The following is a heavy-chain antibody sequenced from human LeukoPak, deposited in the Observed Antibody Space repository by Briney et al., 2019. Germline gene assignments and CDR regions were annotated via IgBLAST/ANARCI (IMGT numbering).Heavy chain of an antibody. CDR3: ARGPTHLHYYDSSGYLDY. V-gene: IGHV4-34*01. J-gene: IGHJ4*02. CDR2: INHSGST. Sequence: SETLSLTCAVYGGSFSGYYWSWIRQPPGKGLEWLGEINHSGSTNYNPSLKSRVTISVDTSKNQFSLKLSSVTAADTAVYYCARGPTHLHYYDSSGYLDYWGQGTLVTVSS. CDR1: GGSFSGYY. D-gene: IGHD3-22*01.